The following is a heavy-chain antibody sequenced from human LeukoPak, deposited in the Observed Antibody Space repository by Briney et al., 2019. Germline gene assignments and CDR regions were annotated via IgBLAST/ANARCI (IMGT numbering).Heavy chain of an antibody. Sequence: PGRSLRLSCAASGFTFDDYAMHWVRQAPGKGLEWVSGISWNSGSIGYADSVKGRFTISRDNAKNSLYLQMNRLRAEDTALYYCARDRDDIVADYYYYMDVWGKGTTVTVSS. CDR1: GFTFDDYA. J-gene: IGHJ6*03. CDR2: ISWNSGSI. CDR3: ARDRDDIVADYYYYMDV. V-gene: IGHV3-9*01. D-gene: IGHD5-12*01.